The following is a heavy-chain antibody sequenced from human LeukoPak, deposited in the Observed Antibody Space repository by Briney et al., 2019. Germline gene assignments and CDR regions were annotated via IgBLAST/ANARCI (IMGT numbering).Heavy chain of an antibody. J-gene: IGHJ4*02. Sequence: PSETLSLTCTVSGGSISSYYWSWIRQPPGKGLEWIGYIYYSGSTNYNPSLKSRVTISVDTSKNQFSLKLSSVTAADTAVYYCASYSYYYGSGSYRPTPGDYWGQGTLVTVSS. CDR1: GGSISSYY. CDR2: IYYSGST. CDR3: ASYSYYYGSGSYRPTPGDY. V-gene: IGHV4-59*01. D-gene: IGHD3-10*01.